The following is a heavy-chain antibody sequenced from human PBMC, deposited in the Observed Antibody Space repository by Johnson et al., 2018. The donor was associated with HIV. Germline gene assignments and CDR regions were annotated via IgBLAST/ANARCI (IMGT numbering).Heavy chain of an antibody. D-gene: IGHD1-26*01. V-gene: IGHV3-30*18. CDR3: AKDVGGWELVLDAFDI. CDR2: ISYDGSNK. Sequence: QVQLVESGGGVVQPGRSLRLSCAASGFTFSSYGMHWVRQAPGKGLEWVAVISYDGSNKYYADSVKGRFTISRDNSKNTLYLQMNSLRAEDTAVYYCAKDVGGWELVLDAFDIWGQGTMVTVS. CDR1: GFTFSSYG. J-gene: IGHJ3*02.